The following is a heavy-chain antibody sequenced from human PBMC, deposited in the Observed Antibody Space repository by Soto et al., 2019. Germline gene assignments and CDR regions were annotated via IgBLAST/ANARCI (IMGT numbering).Heavy chain of an antibody. CDR3: ARSAAAGGYYFDY. V-gene: IGHV4-61*01. D-gene: IGHD6-13*01. Sequence: SETLSLTCTVSGGSISSSSYYWSWIRQPPGKGLEWIGYIYYSGSTNYNPSLKSRVTISVDTSKNQFSLKLSSVTAADTAVYYCARSAAAGGYYFDYWGQGTLVTVSS. J-gene: IGHJ4*02. CDR2: IYYSGST. CDR1: GGSISSSSYY.